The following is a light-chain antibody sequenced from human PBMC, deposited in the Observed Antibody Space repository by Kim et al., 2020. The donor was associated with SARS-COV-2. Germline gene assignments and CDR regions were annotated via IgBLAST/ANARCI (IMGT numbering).Light chain of an antibody. Sequence: QSALTQPRSVSGSPGQSVTISCTGTSSDVGGYNFVSWHQQHPGKAPKLVIYDVTKRPSGVPDRFSGSKSVNTASLTISGLQAEDEADYYCCSYAGTYSYVFGSGTKVTVL. CDR2: DVT. CDR3: CSYAGTYSYV. J-gene: IGLJ1*01. V-gene: IGLV2-11*01. CDR1: SSDVGGYNF.